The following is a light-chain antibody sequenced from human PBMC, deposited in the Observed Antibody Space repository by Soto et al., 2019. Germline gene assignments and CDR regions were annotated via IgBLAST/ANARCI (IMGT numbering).Light chain of an antibody. Sequence: DIQMTQSPLTLSASVGDRVTITCRASQTISRWLAWYQQKPGKAPKLLIYRASSLESGVPSRFSGSGSGTEFTLTSISLQSDASATYFCQQYQTWTFGQGTKVEIK. CDR2: RAS. J-gene: IGKJ1*01. CDR1: QTISRW. CDR3: QQYQTWT. V-gene: IGKV1-5*03.